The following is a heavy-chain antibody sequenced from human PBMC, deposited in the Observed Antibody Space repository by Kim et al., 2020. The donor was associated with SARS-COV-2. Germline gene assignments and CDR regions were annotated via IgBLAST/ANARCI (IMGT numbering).Heavy chain of an antibody. D-gene: IGHD3-10*01. CDR1: GFTFDDYA. CDR3: AKLFGYYGSVSYLHAQVQPITGTTR. J-gene: IGHJ4*02. V-gene: IGHV3-43*02. Sequence: GGSLRLSCAASGFTFDDYAMHWVRQAPGKGLEWVSLISGDGGSTYYADSVKGRFTISRDNSKNSLYLQMNSLRTEDTALYYCAKLFGYYGSVSYLHAQVQPITGTTRWGQGTLVTVSS. CDR2: ISGDGGST.